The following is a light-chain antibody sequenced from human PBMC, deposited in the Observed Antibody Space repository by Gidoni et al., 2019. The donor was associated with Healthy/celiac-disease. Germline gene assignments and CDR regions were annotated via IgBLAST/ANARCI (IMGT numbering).Light chain of an antibody. CDR2: GAS. Sequence: GTLSLSPGERATLSCRASQSVSSSYLAWYQQKPGQAPRLLIYGASSRATGIPDRFSGSGPGTDFTLTISRLEPEDFAVYYCQQYGSSPRTFGQGTKVEIK. J-gene: IGKJ1*01. V-gene: IGKV3-20*01. CDR3: QQYGSSPRT. CDR1: QSVSSSY.